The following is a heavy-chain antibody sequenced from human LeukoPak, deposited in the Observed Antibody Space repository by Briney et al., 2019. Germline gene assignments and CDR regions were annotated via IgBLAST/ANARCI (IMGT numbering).Heavy chain of an antibody. CDR2: IYYSGST. Sequence: SETLSLTCTVSGGSISSGDYYWSWIRQPPGKGLEWIGYIYYSGSTYYNPSLKSRATISVDTSKNQFSLKLSSVTAADTAVYYCARGPSGYCSSTSRYVFDYWGQGTLVTVSS. J-gene: IGHJ4*02. CDR1: GGSISSGDYY. D-gene: IGHD2-2*01. V-gene: IGHV4-30-4*01. CDR3: ARGPSGYCSSTSRYVFDY.